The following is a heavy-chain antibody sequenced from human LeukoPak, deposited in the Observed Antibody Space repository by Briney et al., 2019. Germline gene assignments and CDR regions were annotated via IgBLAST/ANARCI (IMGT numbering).Heavy chain of an antibody. CDR2: INTNTGNP. CDR1: GYTFTSYA. V-gene: IGHV7-4-1*02. D-gene: IGHD5/OR15-5a*01. Sequence: ASVKVSCKASGYTFTSYAMNWVRQAPGQGLEWMGWINTNTGNPTYAQGFTGRFVLSLDTSVSTAYLQISSLKAEDTAVYYCAREAVLDPVTGLRVHFDYWGQGALVTVSS. J-gene: IGHJ4*02. CDR3: AREAVLDPVTGLRVHFDY.